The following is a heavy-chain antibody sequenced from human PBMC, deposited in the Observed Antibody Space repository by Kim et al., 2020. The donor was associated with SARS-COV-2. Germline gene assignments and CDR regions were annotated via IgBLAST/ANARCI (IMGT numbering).Heavy chain of an antibody. CDR3: AKSIAVAGSLNDPFNY. J-gene: IGHJ4*01. Sequence: GGSLRLSCVASAFNFGDYAMHWVRQAPGKGLEWVSSISWNNDDIGYADSVKGRFTNSRDNAKNSLFLEMRSLGVEDTAFYYCAKSIAVAGSLNDPFNYWG. CDR1: AFNFGDYA. V-gene: IGHV3-9*01. D-gene: IGHD6-19*01. CDR2: ISWNNDDI.